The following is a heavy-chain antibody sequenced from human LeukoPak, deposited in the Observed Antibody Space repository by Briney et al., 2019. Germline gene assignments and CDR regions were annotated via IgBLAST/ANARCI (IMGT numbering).Heavy chain of an antibody. J-gene: IGHJ4*02. Sequence: SQALSLTCAISGDSVSSNSAAWNWIRQSPSRGLEWLGRTYYRSTWYNDYAVSVRGRITINPDTSKNQFSLQLNSVTPEDTAVYYCARDSIVGPTSGQVDYWGQGTLVTVSS. CDR1: GDSVSSNSAA. V-gene: IGHV6-1*01. CDR3: ARDSIVGPTSGQVDY. CDR2: TYYRSTWYN. D-gene: IGHD1-26*01.